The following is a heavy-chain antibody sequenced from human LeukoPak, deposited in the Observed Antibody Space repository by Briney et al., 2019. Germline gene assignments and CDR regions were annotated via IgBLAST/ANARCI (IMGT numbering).Heavy chain of an antibody. CDR2: ISWNSGSI. Sequence: PGGSLRLSCAASGFTFDDYAMHWVRHAPGKGLEWVSGISWNSGSIGYADSVKGRFTISRDNAKNSLYLQMNSLRAEDTALYYCAKDPPLGYWGQGTLVTVSS. V-gene: IGHV3-9*01. J-gene: IGHJ4*02. CDR1: GFTFDDYA. CDR3: AKDPPLGY.